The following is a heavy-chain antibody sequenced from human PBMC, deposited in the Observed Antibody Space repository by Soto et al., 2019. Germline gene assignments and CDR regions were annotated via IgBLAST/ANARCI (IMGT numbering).Heavy chain of an antibody. J-gene: IGHJ6*02. D-gene: IGHD5-12*01. V-gene: IGHV4-30-2*01. CDR3: ARAKLGGYDYDYYYYYGMDV. Sequence: PSETLSLTCAVSGGSISSGGYSWSWIRQPPGKGLEWIGYIYHSGSTYYNPSLKSRVTISVDRSKDQLSLKLSSVTAADTAVYYCARAKLGGYDYDYYYYYGMDVWGQGTTVTVSS. CDR2: IYHSGST. CDR1: GGSISSGGYS.